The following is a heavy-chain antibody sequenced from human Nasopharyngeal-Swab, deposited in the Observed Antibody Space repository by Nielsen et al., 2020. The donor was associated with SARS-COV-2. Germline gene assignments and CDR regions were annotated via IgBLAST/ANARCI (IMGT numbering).Heavy chain of an antibody. D-gene: IGHD3-3*01. CDR2: ISSSSSYI. V-gene: IGHV3-21*01. CDR1: GFTFNNYN. J-gene: IGHJ4*02. CDR3: ARDRTDYDFWSHYYTYYLDF. Sequence: GESLKISCAASGFTFNNYNFNWVRQAPGKGLEWVSSISSSSSYIYYADSVKGRLTISRDNAKNSLYLQMNSLRAEDTAVYYCARDRTDYDFWSHYYTYYLDFWGQGTLVTVSS.